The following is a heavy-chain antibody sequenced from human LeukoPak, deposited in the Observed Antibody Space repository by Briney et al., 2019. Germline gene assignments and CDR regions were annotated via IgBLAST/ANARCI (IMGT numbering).Heavy chain of an antibody. D-gene: IGHD2-15*01. CDR3: ASQTYRGSARYYSDY. CDR1: GFTFSSYS. Sequence: PVGTLRLSCATSGFTFSSYSMTWVRQSPGNGLKCFSIINPSGDTTSYADSVKGRFTVSRDNSRNTLYLQMQSLRVADTDVYYCASQTYRGSARYYSDYWGQGTLVTVSS. J-gene: IGHJ4*02. V-gene: IGHV3-23*01. CDR2: INPSGDTT.